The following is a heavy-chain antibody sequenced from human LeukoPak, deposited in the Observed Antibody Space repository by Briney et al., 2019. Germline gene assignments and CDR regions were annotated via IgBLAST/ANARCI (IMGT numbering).Heavy chain of an antibody. CDR2: IYYSGST. CDR1: GGSISSISYY. V-gene: IGHV4-39*01. D-gene: IGHD6-19*01. J-gene: IGHJ4*02. Sequence: SETLSLTCTVTGGSISSISYYWGWIRQSPGKGLEWIGSIYYSGSTYYNPSLKSRVTISVDTSKNQFSLKLSSVTAADTAVYYCARQIRRGIAVAGTELTFDYWGQGTLVTVSS. CDR3: ARQIRRGIAVAGTELTFDY.